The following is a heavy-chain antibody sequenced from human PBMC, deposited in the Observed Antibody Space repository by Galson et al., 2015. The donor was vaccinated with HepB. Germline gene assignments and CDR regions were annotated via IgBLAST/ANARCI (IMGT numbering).Heavy chain of an antibody. CDR3: AKDRIPTTVAYYFGY. J-gene: IGHJ4*02. V-gene: IGHV3-43*01. CDR2: ISWDGGST. CDR1: GFTFDDYT. Sequence: SLRLSCAASGFTFDDYTMHWVRQAPGKGLEWVSLISWDGGSTYYADSVKGRFTISRDNSKNSLYLQMNSLRTEDTALYYCAKDRIPTTVAYYFGYWGQGTLVTVSS. D-gene: IGHD4-23*01.